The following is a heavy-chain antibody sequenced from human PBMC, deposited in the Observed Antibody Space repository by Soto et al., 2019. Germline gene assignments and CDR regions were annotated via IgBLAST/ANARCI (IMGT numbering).Heavy chain of an antibody. Sequence: QPGGSLRLSCAASGFTFSSYWMSWVRQAPGKGLEWVANIKQDGSEKYYVDSVKGRFTISRDNAKNSLYLQMNSLRAEDTAVYYCAGTYYYDSSGYYPFIYWGQGTMVTVYS. V-gene: IGHV3-7*01. CDR2: IKQDGSEK. CDR1: GFTFSSYW. J-gene: IGHJ4*02. CDR3: AGTYYYDSSGYYPFIY. D-gene: IGHD3-22*01.